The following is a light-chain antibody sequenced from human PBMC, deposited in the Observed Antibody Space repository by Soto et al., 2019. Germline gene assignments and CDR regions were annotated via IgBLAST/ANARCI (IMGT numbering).Light chain of an antibody. J-gene: IGKJ1*01. CDR1: QSIHSW. CDR2: KAS. V-gene: IGKV1-5*03. Sequence: DFQMTQSPSTLSASVGDRVTITCRASQSIHSWLAWYQQKPGRTPKLLIYKASTLESGVPSRFSGSGSGTEFTLTISSMQPDDFATYYCQQYGSYSPTFGQGTKV. CDR3: QQYGSYSPT.